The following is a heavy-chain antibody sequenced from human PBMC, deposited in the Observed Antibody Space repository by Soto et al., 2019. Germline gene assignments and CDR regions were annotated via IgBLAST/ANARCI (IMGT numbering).Heavy chain of an antibody. D-gene: IGHD6-6*01. CDR3: ARREYSSSTIDY. J-gene: IGHJ4*02. CDR1: GCSFSNYW. V-gene: IGHV5-51*01. Sequence: GESLKISCKGSGCSFSNYWIGWVLQMPGKGLEWMGIIYPGDSDTRYSPSFQGQVTISADKSISTAYLQWSSLKASDTAMYYWARREYSSSTIDYWGQGTLVTVSS. CDR2: IYPGDSDT.